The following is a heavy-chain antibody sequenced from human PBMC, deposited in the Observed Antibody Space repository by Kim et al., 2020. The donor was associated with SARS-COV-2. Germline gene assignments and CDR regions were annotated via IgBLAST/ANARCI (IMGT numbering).Heavy chain of an antibody. CDR3: AREGIVVVPDRIYYYYGMDV. J-gene: IGHJ6*02. D-gene: IGHD3-22*01. Sequence: ASVKVSCKASGYTFTSYYMHLVRQAPGQGLEWIGIINPSGGSTSYAQKFQGRVTMTRDTSTSTVYMELSSLRSEDTAVYYCAREGIVVVPDRIYYYYGMDVWGQGTTVTVSS. CDR2: INPSGGST. V-gene: IGHV1-46*01. CDR1: GYTFTSYY.